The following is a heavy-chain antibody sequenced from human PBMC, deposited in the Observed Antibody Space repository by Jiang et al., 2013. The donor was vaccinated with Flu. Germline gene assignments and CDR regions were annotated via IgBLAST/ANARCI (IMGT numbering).Heavy chain of an antibody. CDR3: ARAEVGGILEGYFDY. J-gene: IGHJ4*02. Sequence: PGLVKPSETLSLTCGVSGNSISSGYYWGWIRQPPGKGLEWIGSIYHSGSTFYNPSLKSRVTISVDTSKNQFSLKLRSVTAADTAVYYCARAEVGGILEGYFDYWGQGTLVTASS. V-gene: IGHV4-38-2*01. CDR2: IYHSGST. D-gene: IGHD3-16*02. CDR1: GNSISSGYY.